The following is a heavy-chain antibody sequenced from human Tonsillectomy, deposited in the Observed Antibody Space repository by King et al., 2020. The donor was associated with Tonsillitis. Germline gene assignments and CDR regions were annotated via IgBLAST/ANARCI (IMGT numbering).Heavy chain of an antibody. J-gene: IGHJ5*02. CDR1: GYTFTGYY. Sequence: VQLVQSGAEVKKPGASVKVSCKASGYTFTGYYLHWVRQAPGQGLEWMGWINPNSGGTNYAQKFQGRVTMTMDTSISTVYMELSRLTSDDTAVYYCARDGNYFQGNWFDPWGQGTLVTVSS. V-gene: IGHV1-2*02. CDR2: INPNSGGT. D-gene: IGHD2/OR15-2a*01. CDR3: ARDGNYFQGNWFDP.